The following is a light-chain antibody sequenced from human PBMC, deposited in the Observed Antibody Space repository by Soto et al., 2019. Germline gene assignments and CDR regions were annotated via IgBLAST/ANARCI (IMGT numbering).Light chain of an antibody. CDR1: QSFSSYY. CDR2: DSS. Sequence: LKPTLRKIVLSRGSIDIVSRSISQSFSSYYLAWYQQKPGQAPRLLISDSSTRATGIPARFSGSGSGTAFTLTIRSREPEDSAVYYCQQYGTTRITFGQGTRLEIK. J-gene: IGKJ5*01. CDR3: QQYGTTRIT. V-gene: IGKV3-20*01.